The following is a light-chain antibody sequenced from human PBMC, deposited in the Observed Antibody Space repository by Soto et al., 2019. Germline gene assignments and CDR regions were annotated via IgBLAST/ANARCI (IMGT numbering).Light chain of an antibody. CDR3: QQRSYWPNT. CDR2: DAS. Sequence: EVGWTHTKATLSSSPGERDALSCRASQSVSSYLAWYQQKPGQXPRXXIYDASNRATGIPARFSGTASGTDLTLTISSLEPEDGALYDSQQRSYWPNTFGQRTLLENK. V-gene: IGKV3-11*01. J-gene: IGKJ5*01. CDR1: QSVSSY.